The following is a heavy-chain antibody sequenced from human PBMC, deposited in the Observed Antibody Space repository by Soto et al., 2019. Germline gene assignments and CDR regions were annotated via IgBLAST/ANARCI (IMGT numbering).Heavy chain of an antibody. Sequence: GGSLRLSCAASGFTFSSYSMNWARQAPGKGLEWISYISSSSRTIYYADSVKGRVSISRDDAKNSLYLLLNSLRDEDTGVYYCARGRGYYYLSAMVVWGQGTTVTVS. D-gene: IGHD3-10*01. V-gene: IGHV3-48*02. CDR3: ARGRGYYYLSAMVV. CDR2: ISSSSRTI. CDR1: GFTFSSYS. J-gene: IGHJ6*02.